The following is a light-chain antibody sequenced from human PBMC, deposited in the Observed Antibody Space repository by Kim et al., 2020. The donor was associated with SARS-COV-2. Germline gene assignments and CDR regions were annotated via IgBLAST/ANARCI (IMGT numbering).Light chain of an antibody. V-gene: IGKV1-17*01. J-gene: IGKJ5*01. CDR1: QDIRND. CDR3: LQHSTYPIT. Sequence: ASVGDRVTITGRASQDIRNDLGWYQQNPGRAPKRLIYGASSLQSGVTSRFSGSGSGTEFTLTISSVQPEDFATYFCLQHSTYPITFGQGTRLEIK. CDR2: GAS.